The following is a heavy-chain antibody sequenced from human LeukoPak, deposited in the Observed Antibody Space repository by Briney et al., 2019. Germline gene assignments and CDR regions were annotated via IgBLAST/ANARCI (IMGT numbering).Heavy chain of an antibody. D-gene: IGHD2-15*01. V-gene: IGHV3-21*01. CDR3: ARVVVGPYYFDY. J-gene: IGHJ4*02. CDR1: GFTFNTYA. Sequence: GGSLRLSCAASGFTFNTYAMNWVRQAPGKGLEWVSSISSGSSYIYYADSVKGRFTISRDNAKNSLYLQMNSLRAEDTAVYYCARVVVGPYYFDYWGQGTLVTVSS. CDR2: ISSGSSYI.